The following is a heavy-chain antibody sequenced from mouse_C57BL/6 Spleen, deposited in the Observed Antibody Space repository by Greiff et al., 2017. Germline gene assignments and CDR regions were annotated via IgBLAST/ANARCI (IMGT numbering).Heavy chain of an antibody. V-gene: IGHV5-17*01. Sequence: EVKLMESGGGLVKPGGSLKLSCAASGFTFSDYGMHWVRQAPEKGLEWVAYISSGSSTIYYADTVKGRFTISRDNAKNTLFLQMTSLRSEDTAMYYCASRGSSLYYFDYWGQGTTLTVSS. CDR2: ISSGSSTI. CDR1: GFTFSDYG. D-gene: IGHD1-1*01. CDR3: ASRGSSLYYFDY. J-gene: IGHJ2*01.